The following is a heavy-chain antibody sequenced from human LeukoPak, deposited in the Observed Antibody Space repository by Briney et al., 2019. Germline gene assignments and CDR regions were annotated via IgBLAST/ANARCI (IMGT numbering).Heavy chain of an antibody. D-gene: IGHD5-18*01. CDR2: INHSGST. CDR3: ARFIRGYSYAPTRWFDP. V-gene: IGHV4-34*01. CDR1: GGSFSGYY. J-gene: IGHJ5*02. Sequence: PSETLSLTCAVYGGSFSGYYWSWIRQPPGKGLVWIGEINHSGSTNYNPSLKSRVTISVDTSKNQFSLKLSSVTAADTAVYYCARFIRGYSYAPTRWFDPWGQGTLVTVSS.